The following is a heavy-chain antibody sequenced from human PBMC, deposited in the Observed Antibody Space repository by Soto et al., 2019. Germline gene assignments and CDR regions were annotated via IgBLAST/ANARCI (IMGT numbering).Heavy chain of an antibody. Sequence: PSETLSLTCAVYGGSFSGYYWSWIRQPPGKGLEWIGEINHSGSTNYNPSLKSRVTISVDTSKNQFSLKLSSVTAADTAVYYCARESRLWFGTMDVWGKGTTVTVSS. D-gene: IGHD3-10*01. CDR1: GGSFSGYY. CDR3: ARESRLWFGTMDV. V-gene: IGHV4-34*01. J-gene: IGHJ6*03. CDR2: INHSGST.